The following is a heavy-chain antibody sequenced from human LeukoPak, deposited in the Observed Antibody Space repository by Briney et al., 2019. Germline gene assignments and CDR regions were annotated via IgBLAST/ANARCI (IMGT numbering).Heavy chain of an antibody. CDR1: GFTLSSYW. D-gene: IGHD6-13*01. J-gene: IGHJ4*02. V-gene: IGHV3-74*01. CDR2: INSDGSST. Sequence: PGGSLRLSCAASGFTLSSYWMHWVRQAPGKGLVWVSRINSDGSSTPYADSVKGRFTISRDNAKNTLYLQMNSLRAEDTGVYYCARIAAHSSSWYDGGYWGQGTLVTVSS. CDR3: ARIAAHSSSWYDGGY.